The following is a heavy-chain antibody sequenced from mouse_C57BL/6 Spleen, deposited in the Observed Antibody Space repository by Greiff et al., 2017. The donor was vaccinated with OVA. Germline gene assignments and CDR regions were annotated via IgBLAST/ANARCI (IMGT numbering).Heavy chain of an antibody. J-gene: IGHJ2*01. CDR2: IYPGDGDT. V-gene: IGHV1-80*01. Sequence: QVQLKQSGAELVKPGASVKISCKASGYAFSSYWMNWVKQRPGKGLEWIGQIYPGDGDTNYNGKFKGKATLTADKSSSTAYMQLSSLTSEDSAVYFCAIYGNYGIFDYWGQGTTLTVSS. D-gene: IGHD2-1*01. CDR1: GYAFSSYW. CDR3: AIYGNYGIFDY.